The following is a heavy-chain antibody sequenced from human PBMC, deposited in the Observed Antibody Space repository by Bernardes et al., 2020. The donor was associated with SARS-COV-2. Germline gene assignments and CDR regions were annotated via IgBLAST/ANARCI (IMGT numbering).Heavy chain of an antibody. V-gene: IGHV3-74*01. CDR3: VRGPSRDYGRCEL. CDR2: VGRDGSGT. CDR1: GFTFHTSW. Sequence: GGSLQLSCTASGFTFHTSWLHWVRQDPGPGLVWVSRVGRDGSGTSYMDSVKGRFTISRDNAKNTLYLQMNSLGVEDTAMYYCVRGPSRDYGRCELWGKGTLVTVSS. J-gene: IGHJ4*02. D-gene: IGHD4-17*01.